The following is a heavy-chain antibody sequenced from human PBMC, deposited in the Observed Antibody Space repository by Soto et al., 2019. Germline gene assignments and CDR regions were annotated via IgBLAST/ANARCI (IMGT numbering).Heavy chain of an antibody. J-gene: IGHJ6*02. CDR1: GGTFSSYA. CDR3: ARGAATVTNYYYYGMDV. CDR2: IIPIFGTA. D-gene: IGHD4-17*01. Sequence: QVQLVQSGAEVKKPGSSVKVSCKASGGTFSSYAISWVRQAPGQGLEWMGGIIPIFGTANYAQKFQGRVTINADESTSTAYMELSSLRSEDTAVYYCARGAATVTNYYYYGMDVWGQGTTVTVSS. V-gene: IGHV1-69*01.